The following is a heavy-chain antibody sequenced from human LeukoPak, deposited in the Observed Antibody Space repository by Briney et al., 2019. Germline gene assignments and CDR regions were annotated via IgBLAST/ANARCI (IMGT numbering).Heavy chain of an antibody. J-gene: IGHJ5*02. CDR1: GFTFSDYY. V-gene: IGHV3-11*04. CDR2: ISSSGSTI. D-gene: IGHD2/OR15-2a*01. CDR3: ARGKTSQNIVTRKTYNWFDL. Sequence: AGSLRLSCAASGFTFSDYYMSWIRQAPGKGLEWVSYISSSGSTIYYADSVKGRFTISRDNAKNSMYLQMKSLRAEDTAVYYCARGKTSQNIVTRKTYNWFDLWGQGTLVTVSS.